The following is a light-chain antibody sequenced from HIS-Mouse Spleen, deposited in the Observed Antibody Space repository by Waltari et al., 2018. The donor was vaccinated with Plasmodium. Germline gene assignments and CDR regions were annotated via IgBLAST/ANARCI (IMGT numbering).Light chain of an antibody. Sequence: EIVMTQSPATLFVSPGERATLPCRASQSFSSNLAWYQQKPGQAPRLLIYGASTRATGIPARFSGSGSGTEFTLTISSLQSEDFAVYYCQQYNNWSFTFGPGTKVDIK. CDR1: QSFSSN. J-gene: IGKJ3*01. CDR2: GAS. CDR3: QQYNNWSFT. V-gene: IGKV3-15*01.